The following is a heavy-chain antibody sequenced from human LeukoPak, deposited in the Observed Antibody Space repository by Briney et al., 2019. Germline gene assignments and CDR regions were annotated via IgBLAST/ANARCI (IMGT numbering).Heavy chain of an antibody. CDR1: GFTFSSYE. Sequence: GGSLRLSCAASGFTFSSYEMNWVRQAPGKGLEWVSYISSSGSTIYYADSVKGRFTISRDNAKNSLYLQMNSLRAEDTAVYYCARDDWNDGNWCDPWGQGTLVTVSS. V-gene: IGHV3-48*03. D-gene: IGHD1-1*01. J-gene: IGHJ5*02. CDR2: ISSSGSTI. CDR3: ARDDWNDGNWCDP.